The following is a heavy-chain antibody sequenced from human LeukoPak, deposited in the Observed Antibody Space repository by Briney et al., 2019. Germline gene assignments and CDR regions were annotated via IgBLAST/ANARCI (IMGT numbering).Heavy chain of an antibody. V-gene: IGHV1-69*05. Sequence: SVKVSCKASGGSFNAYAISWVRQALGQGLEWMGGIIPIFGTSNYAQKLQGRVTISTDESTSTAYMEVSSLRSEDTAIYYCARGLDASMETAYDYWGQGTLVTVSS. D-gene: IGHD5-18*01. J-gene: IGHJ4*02. CDR3: ARGLDASMETAYDY. CDR2: IIPIFGTS. CDR1: GGSFNAYA.